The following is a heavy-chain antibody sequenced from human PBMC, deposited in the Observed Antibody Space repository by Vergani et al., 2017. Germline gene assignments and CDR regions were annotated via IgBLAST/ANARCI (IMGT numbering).Heavy chain of an antibody. CDR2: IYPGDSDT. J-gene: IGHJ4*02. CDR1: GYSFTSYW. D-gene: IGHD6-13*01. CDR3: ARPGIAAANPNYIDY. Sequence: EVQLVQSGAEVKKPGESLKISCKGSGYSFTSYWIGWVRQLPGKGLEWKGIIYPGDSDTRYSPSFQGQVTISADTSIRTAYLQWSSLKASDTAMYYCARPGIAAANPNYIDYWVQRTLVTVSS. V-gene: IGHV5-51*01.